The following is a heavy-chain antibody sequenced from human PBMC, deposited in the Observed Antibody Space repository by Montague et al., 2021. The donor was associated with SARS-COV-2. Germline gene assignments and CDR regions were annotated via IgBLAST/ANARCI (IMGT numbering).Heavy chain of an antibody. J-gene: IGHJ3*02. Sequence: TLSLTCTVSGGSISSGGYYWSWIRQHPGKGLEWIGYIYYSGSTYYNPSLKSRVTISVDTSKNQFSLKLSSVTAADTAVYYCARARITMIVVVNAFDIWGQGTLVTVSS. CDR3: ARARITMIVVVNAFDI. V-gene: IGHV4-31*03. D-gene: IGHD3-22*01. CDR2: IYYSGST. CDR1: GGSISSGGYY.